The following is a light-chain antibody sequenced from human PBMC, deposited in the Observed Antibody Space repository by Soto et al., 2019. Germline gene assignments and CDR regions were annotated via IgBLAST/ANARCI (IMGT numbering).Light chain of an antibody. CDR2: GAS. CDR3: HQRQSWPRT. CDR1: QTVSSY. V-gene: IGKV3-11*01. J-gene: IGKJ1*01. Sequence: EIVLTQAPATWSWSPGARATLSWRASQTVSSYLAWYQQKPGQAPRLLIYGASSRATGIPDRFSGSGSGTDFTLTISDLQPEDFALYYCHQRQSWPRTFGQGTKVDIK.